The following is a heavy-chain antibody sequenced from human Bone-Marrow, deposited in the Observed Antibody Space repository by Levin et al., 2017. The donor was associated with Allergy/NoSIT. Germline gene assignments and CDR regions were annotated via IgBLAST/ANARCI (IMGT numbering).Heavy chain of an antibody. J-gene: IGHJ3*01. V-gene: IGHV4-39*07. CDR3: ASDFREVIVATMTGAFDV. D-gene: IGHD5-12*01. CDR2: INYSGNT. Sequence: SETLSLTCTVSGGSISSSLYYWGWLRQPPGTGLEWIGSINYSGNTFHNPSLKSRVTVSVDTSKNQFSLNLTSVTAADTAVYYCASDFREVIVATMTGAFDVWGQGRMVTVSS. CDR1: GGSISSSLYY.